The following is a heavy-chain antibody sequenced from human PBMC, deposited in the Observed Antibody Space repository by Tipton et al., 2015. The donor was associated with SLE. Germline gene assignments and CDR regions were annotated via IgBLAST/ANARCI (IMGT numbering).Heavy chain of an antibody. CDR2: MNPNSGNT. CDR3: AVDGSGSYRLDY. V-gene: IGHV1-8*01. J-gene: IGHJ4*02. CDR1: GYTFISHG. D-gene: IGHD3-10*01. Sequence: QSGPEVKKAGASVKVSCKASGYTFISHGITWVRQAPGQGLEWMGWMNPNSGNTGYAQKFQGRVTMTRNTSVSTAYMELSSLRSEDTAVYYCAVDGSGSYRLDYWGQGTLVTVSS.